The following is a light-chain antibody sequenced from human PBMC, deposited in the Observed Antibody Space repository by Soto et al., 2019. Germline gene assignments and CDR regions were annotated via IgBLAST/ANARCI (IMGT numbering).Light chain of an antibody. Sequence: DIQMTQSPSTLSAAAGDRVTMTCRASKSISSWLAWYQQKRGKAPKRLIYKASSLESGVPSRFSGSGSGTAFTLTITTLQPDDFSTYYWQQYNIYSSFGHGTKVDIK. V-gene: IGKV1-5*03. J-gene: IGKJ1*01. CDR1: KSISSW. CDR3: QQYNIYSS. CDR2: KAS.